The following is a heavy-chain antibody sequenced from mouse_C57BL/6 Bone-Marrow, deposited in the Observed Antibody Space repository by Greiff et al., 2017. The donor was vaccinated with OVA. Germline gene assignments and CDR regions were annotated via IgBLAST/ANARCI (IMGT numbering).Heavy chain of an antibody. CDR2: IYPRDGST. CDR3: ARIGNYGNSPINMDY. CDR1: GYTFTSYD. Sequence: VKLMESGPELVKPGASVKLSCKASGYTFTSYDINWVKQRPGQGLEWIGWIYPRDGSTKYTEKFKGKATMTVDTSSSTAYMELHSLTSEDSAVYFCARIGNYGNSPINMDYWGQGTSVTVSS. D-gene: IGHD2-1*01. V-gene: IGHV1-85*01. J-gene: IGHJ4*01.